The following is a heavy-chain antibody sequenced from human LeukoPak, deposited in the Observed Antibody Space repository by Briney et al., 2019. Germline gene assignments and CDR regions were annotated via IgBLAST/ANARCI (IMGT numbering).Heavy chain of an antibody. Sequence: PGGSLRLSCAASGFTFSSYAMSWVRQAPGKGLEWVSAVSGSGGSTYYADSVKGRFTISRDNSKNTLYLQMNSLRAEDTAVYYLSKGGFFSGGGGFYHWGQGTLGNVSS. CDR2: VSGSGGST. CDR3: SKGGFFSGGGGFYH. V-gene: IGHV3-23*01. J-gene: IGHJ4*01. D-gene: IGHD3-3*01. CDR1: GFTFSSYA.